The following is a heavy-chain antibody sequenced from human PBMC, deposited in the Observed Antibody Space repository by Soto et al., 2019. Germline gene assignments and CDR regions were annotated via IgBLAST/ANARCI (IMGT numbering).Heavy chain of an antibody. Sequence: SETLSLTCTVSGGSISSSSYYWGWIRQPPGKGLEWIGSIYYSGNTYYNPSLKSRVTISVDRSKNQFSLKLSSVTAADTAVYYCARAHFGDYGYGMDVWGQGTTVTVSS. CDR3: ARAHFGDYGYGMDV. V-gene: IGHV4-39*07. J-gene: IGHJ6*02. CDR1: GGSISSSSYY. D-gene: IGHD4-17*01. CDR2: IYYSGNT.